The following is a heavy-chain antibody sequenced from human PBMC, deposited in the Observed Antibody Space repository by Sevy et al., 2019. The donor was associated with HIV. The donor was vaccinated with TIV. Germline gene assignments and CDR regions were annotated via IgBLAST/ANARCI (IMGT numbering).Heavy chain of an antibody. Sequence: GGSLRLSCAASGFIFSSYEMSWVRQAPGKGLEWVSQISQSGGTTYYSDSVKGRFTISRDNAKNALYLQMNSLRAEDTAIYYWARDLPPSATTVAHFDYWGQGTLVTVSS. D-gene: IGHD4-17*01. CDR1: GFIFSSYE. V-gene: IGHV3-48*03. CDR3: ARDLPPSATTVAHFDY. J-gene: IGHJ4*02. CDR2: ISQSGGTT.